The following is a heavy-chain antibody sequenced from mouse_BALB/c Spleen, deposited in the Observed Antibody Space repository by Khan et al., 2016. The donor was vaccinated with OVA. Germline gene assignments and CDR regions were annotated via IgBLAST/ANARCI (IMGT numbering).Heavy chain of an antibody. J-gene: IGHJ4*01. CDR1: GFSLSNYG. CDR2: IWSDGSS. Sequence: QVQLKQSGPGLVAPSQSLSITCTISGFSLSNYGIHWVRQPPGKGLEWLVVIWSDGSSTYNSALKSRLSINKDNSRSQVFLKMNSLQTDDTAIYFCARQPYYHYNVMDYGGQGTSGNVPS. CDR3: ARQPYYHYNVMDY. V-gene: IGHV2-6-1*01. D-gene: IGHD2-10*01.